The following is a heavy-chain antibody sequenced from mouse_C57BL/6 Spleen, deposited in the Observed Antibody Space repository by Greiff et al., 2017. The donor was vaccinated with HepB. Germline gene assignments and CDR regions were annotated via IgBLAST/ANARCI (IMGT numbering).Heavy chain of an antibody. V-gene: IGHV3-6*01. CDR3: ARGGGLPYAMDY. D-gene: IGHD2-2*01. Sequence: EVQLQQSGPSLVKPSQSLSLTCSVTGYSITSGYYWNWIRQFPGNKLEWMGYISYDGSNNYNPSLKNRISITRDTSKNQFFLKLNSVTTEDTATYYCARGGGLPYAMDYWGQGTSVTVSS. CDR1: GYSITSGYY. CDR2: ISYDGSN. J-gene: IGHJ4*01.